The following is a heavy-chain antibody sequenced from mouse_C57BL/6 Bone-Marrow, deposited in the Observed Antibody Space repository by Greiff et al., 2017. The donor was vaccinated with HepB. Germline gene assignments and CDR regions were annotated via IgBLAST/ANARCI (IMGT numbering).Heavy chain of an antibody. CDR2: IDPSDSYT. CDR3: ATSPGIYAMDY. J-gene: IGHJ4*01. Sequence: VQLQQPGAELVRPGTSVKLSCKASGYTFTSYWMHWVKQRPGQGLEWIGVIDPSDSYTNYNQKFKGKATLTVDTSSSTAYMQLSSLTSEDSAVYYCATSPGIYAMDYWGQGTSVTVSS. CDR1: GYTFTSYW. V-gene: IGHV1-59*01. D-gene: IGHD4-1*01.